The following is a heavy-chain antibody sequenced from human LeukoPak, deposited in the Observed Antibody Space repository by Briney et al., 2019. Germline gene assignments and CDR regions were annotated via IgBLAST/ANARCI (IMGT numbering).Heavy chain of an antibody. Sequence: PGGSLRLSCAASGFTFSSYEMNWVRQAPGKGREWVSYISSSGSTIYYADSVKGRFTISRDNAKNSLYLQMNSLRAEDTAIYYCARDQIGEADAFDIWGQGTMVTVSS. D-gene: IGHD3-10*01. CDR1: GFTFSSYE. J-gene: IGHJ3*02. V-gene: IGHV3-48*03. CDR3: ARDQIGEADAFDI. CDR2: ISSSGSTI.